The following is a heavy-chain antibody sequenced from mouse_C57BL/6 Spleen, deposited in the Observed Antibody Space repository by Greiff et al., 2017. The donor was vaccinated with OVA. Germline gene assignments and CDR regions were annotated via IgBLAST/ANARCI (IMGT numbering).Heavy chain of an antibody. V-gene: IGHV1-69*01. CDR2: IDPSDSYN. CDR1: GYTFTSYW. D-gene: IGHD4-1*01. Sequence: QVQLQQPGAELVMPGASVKLSCKASGYTFTSYWMHWVKQRPGQGLEWIGEIDPSDSYNNYNQKLKGKSTLTVDKSSSTAYMQLSSLTSEDSAVYYCARLTGTDYWGQGTTLTVSS. J-gene: IGHJ2*01. CDR3: ARLTGTDY.